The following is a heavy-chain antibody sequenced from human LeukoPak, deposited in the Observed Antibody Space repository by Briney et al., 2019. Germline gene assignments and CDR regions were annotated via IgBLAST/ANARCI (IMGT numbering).Heavy chain of an antibody. CDR3: ARTSGSYFGETFDY. V-gene: IGHV4-59*01. D-gene: IGHD1-26*01. Sequence: PSETLSLTGTDSGGSISSYYWSWIRQPPGKGLQWLGYIYYSGSTNYNPSLKSRVTISVDTSKNQFSLKLSSVTAADTAVYYCARTSGSYFGETFDYWGQGTLVTVSS. CDR1: GGSISSYY. J-gene: IGHJ4*02. CDR2: IYYSGST.